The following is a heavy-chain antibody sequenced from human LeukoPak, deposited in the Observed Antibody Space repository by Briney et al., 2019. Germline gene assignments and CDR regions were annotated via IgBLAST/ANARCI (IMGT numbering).Heavy chain of an antibody. J-gene: IGHJ5*02. CDR1: GFTFSSYS. CDR3: AKDPVDFWTMVDWFDP. Sequence: GGSLRLSCAASGFTFSSYSMNWVRQAPGKGLEWVSSISSSSSYIYYADSVKGRFTISRDNSKNTLYLQMNSLRAEDTAVYYCAKDPVDFWTMVDWFDPWGQGTLVTVSS. CDR2: ISSSSSYI. V-gene: IGHV3-21*04. D-gene: IGHD3-3*01.